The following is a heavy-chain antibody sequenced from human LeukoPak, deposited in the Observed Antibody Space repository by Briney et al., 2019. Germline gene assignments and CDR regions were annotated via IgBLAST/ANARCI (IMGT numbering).Heavy chain of an antibody. Sequence: PGGSLRLSCAASGFTFSDYGMTWVRQAPGKGLECVSAVSYNDGSRTYYADSVKGRFTISRDNSRNTVYLQMNSLRVEDTAVYYCAGRGIAHSWGQGTLVTVSS. V-gene: IGHV3-23*01. D-gene: IGHD6-13*01. CDR3: AGRGIAHS. J-gene: IGHJ5*02. CDR2: VSYNDGSRT. CDR1: GFTFSDYG.